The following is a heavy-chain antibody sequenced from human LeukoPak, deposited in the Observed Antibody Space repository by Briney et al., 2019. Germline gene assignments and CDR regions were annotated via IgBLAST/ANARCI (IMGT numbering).Heavy chain of an antibody. J-gene: IGHJ4*02. CDR2: ITGDDST. D-gene: IGHD3-3*01. V-gene: IGHV3-23*01. CDR1: GFTFGAFA. Sequence: GGSLRLSCAASGFTFGAFAFSWGRQAPGKGLEWVSSITGDDSTYYADSVKGRFTISRDTSSNTLYLQMNSLRAEDTALYYCAKGHYDFRDYWGQGTLVTVSS. CDR3: AKGHYDFRDY.